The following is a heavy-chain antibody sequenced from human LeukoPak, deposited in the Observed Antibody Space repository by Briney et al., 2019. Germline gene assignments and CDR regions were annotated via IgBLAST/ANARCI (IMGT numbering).Heavy chain of an antibody. J-gene: IGHJ4*02. V-gene: IGHV3-23*01. CDR3: ARLHDPMGHDF. CDR2: ISTSGGTT. D-gene: IGHD3/OR15-3a*01. Sequence: GGSLRLSCAASGFTFSNYAMSWVRQAPGKGLEWLSGISTSGGTTHYADSVRGRFTISRDNSKNTLSLHMTSLTVDDTAVYYCARLHDPMGHDFWGQGALVTVSS. CDR1: GFTFSNYA.